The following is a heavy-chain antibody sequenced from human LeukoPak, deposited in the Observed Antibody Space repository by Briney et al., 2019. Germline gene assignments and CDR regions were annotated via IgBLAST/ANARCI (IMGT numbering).Heavy chain of an antibody. CDR1: GFTFSDYY. CDR3: AREWGLGYCSSTNCYSDY. V-gene: IGHV3-11*01. CDR2: ITSSGRTI. D-gene: IGHD2-2*01. Sequence: GGSLRLSCAASGFTFSDYYMSWIGQAPGKGLEWVSYITSSGRTIYYADSVKGRFTISRDNAKNSLYLQMNSLRAEDTAVYYCAREWGLGYCSSTNCYSDYWGQGTLVTVSS. J-gene: IGHJ4*02.